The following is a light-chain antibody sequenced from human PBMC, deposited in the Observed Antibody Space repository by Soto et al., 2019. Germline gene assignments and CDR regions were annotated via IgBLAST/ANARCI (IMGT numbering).Light chain of an antibody. Sequence: DIQMTHSPSTLSATVGDRVTITCRASQSISSWLAWYQQKPGKAPKLLIYDASSLESGVPPRFSGSGSGTEFTLTISSLQPDDCAAYYCQQYNAYSPTFGQGTKVDI. V-gene: IGKV1-5*01. J-gene: IGKJ1*01. CDR1: QSISSW. CDR2: DAS. CDR3: QQYNAYSPT.